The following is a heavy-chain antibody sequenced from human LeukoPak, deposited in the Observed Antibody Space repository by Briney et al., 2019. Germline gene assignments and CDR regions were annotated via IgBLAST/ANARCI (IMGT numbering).Heavy chain of an antibody. CDR2: INHIGST. V-gene: IGHV4-34*01. CDR1: GGSFSGYY. CDR3: ARSGSSWYQSYWYLDL. Sequence: SEALSLSFAVHGGSFSGYYWSWIRQPPAKGLEWIGQINHIGSTNYNPSLKSRVTRSVDTSKNQFALKLSSVTAADTAVYYCARSGSSWYQSYWYLDLWGRGTLVTVSS. J-gene: IGHJ2*01. D-gene: IGHD6-13*01.